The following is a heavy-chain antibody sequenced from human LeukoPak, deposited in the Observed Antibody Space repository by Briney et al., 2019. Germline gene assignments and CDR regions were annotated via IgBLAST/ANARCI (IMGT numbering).Heavy chain of an antibody. CDR2: ISYDGSNE. Sequence: PGGSLRLSCAASEFTLSNYGMHWVRQAPGKGLEWVGFISYDGSNEYYADSVKGRFTISRDNSKNTLYLQMNSLRAEDTAVYYCADDGMATIRGHDAFDIWGQGTMVTVSS. CDR3: ADDGMATIRGHDAFDI. V-gene: IGHV3-30*02. J-gene: IGHJ3*02. CDR1: EFTLSNYG. D-gene: IGHD5-24*01.